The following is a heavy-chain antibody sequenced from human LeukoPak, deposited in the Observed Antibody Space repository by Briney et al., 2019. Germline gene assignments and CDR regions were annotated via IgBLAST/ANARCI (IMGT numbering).Heavy chain of an antibody. CDR3: AKDTVWDYYGSGSYSVQYYFDY. V-gene: IGHV3-7*03. Sequence: GGSLRLSCAASGFTFSSYWMSWVRQAPGKGLEWVANIKQDGSVKLYMGAVKGRFTISRDNAENSLYLQMNSLRAEDTAVYYCAKDTVWDYYGSGSYSVQYYFDYWGQGTLVTVSS. CDR2: IKQDGSVK. CDR1: GFTFSSYW. D-gene: IGHD3-10*01. J-gene: IGHJ4*02.